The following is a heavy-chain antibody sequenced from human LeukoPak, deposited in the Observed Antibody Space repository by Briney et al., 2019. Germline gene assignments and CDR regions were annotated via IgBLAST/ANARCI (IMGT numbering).Heavy chain of an antibody. Sequence: GGSLRLSCAASGFDFHNYVIHWVRQAPGKGLEWVAVISYAVNIKYYADSVKGRFTISRDSSSKTVFLQMNSLRTEDTAVYYCAKDRYTYGPGYYFDTWGQGAVVTVSS. V-gene: IGHV3-30-3*01. CDR1: GFDFHNYV. CDR3: AKDRYTYGPGYYFDT. J-gene: IGHJ4*02. CDR2: ISYAVNIK. D-gene: IGHD3-9*01.